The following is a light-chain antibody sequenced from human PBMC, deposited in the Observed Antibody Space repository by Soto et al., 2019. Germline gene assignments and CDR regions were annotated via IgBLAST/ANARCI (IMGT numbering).Light chain of an antibody. CDR2: AAS. J-gene: IGKJ4*01. V-gene: IGKV3-15*01. CDR1: QSVRGN. Sequence: ETVMTQSPATLSVSPGERATLSCRASQSVRGNLAWYQQKPGQAPRLLIYAASTRATGIPARFSGSGSGTEFTLTIRSLQSEDFGIYYCHQYNDWLSFGGGTKVEIK. CDR3: HQYNDWLS.